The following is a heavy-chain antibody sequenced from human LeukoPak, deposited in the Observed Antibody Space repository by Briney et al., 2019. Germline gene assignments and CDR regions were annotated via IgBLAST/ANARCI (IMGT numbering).Heavy chain of an antibody. Sequence: SETLSLTCAVYGGSFSGYYWSWIRQPPGKGLEWIGEINHSGSTNYNPSLKSRVTISVDTSENQFSLKLSSVTAADTAVYYCAREPGSPSDAFDIWGQGTMVTVSS. CDR1: GGSFSGYY. V-gene: IGHV4-34*01. CDR2: INHSGST. J-gene: IGHJ3*02. CDR3: AREPGSPSDAFDI. D-gene: IGHD6-25*01.